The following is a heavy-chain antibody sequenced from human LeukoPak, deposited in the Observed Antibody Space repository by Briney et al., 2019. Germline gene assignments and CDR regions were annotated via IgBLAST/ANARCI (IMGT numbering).Heavy chain of an antibody. CDR1: GFTFGDYA. J-gene: IGHJ4*02. V-gene: IGHV3-49*03. CDR3: TGYIVVVVAAMY. CDR2: IRSKAYGGTT. D-gene: IGHD2-15*01. Sequence: GGSLRLSSTASGFTFGDYAMSWFRQAPGKGLEWVGFIRSKAYGGTTEYAASVKGRFTISRDDSKSIAYLQMNSLKTEDTAVYYCTGYIVVVVAAMYWGQGTLVTVSS.